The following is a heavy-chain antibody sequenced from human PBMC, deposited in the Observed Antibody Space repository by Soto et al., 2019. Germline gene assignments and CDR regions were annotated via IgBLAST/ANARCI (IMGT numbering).Heavy chain of an antibody. D-gene: IGHD1-26*01. CDR1: GGSISSYY. V-gene: IGHV4-59*01. CDR2: IYYSGST. J-gene: IGHJ5*02. Sequence: SETLSLTCTVSGGSISSYYWSWIRQPPGKGLEWIGYIYYSGSTNYNPSLKSRVTISVDTSKNQFSLKLSSVTAADTAVYYCARGFSGSYLHGNWFDPWGQGTMVTVYS. CDR3: ARGFSGSYLHGNWFDP.